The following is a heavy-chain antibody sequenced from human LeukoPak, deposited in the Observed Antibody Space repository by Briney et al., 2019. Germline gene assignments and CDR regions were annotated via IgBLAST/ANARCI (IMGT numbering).Heavy chain of an antibody. Sequence: SVKVSCKASGGTFSSYAISWVRQAPGQGLEWMGRIIPIFGTANYAQKFQGRVTITTDESTSTAYMELSSQRSEDTAVYYCARSSPYGDYLFDYWGQGTLVTVSS. CDR2: IIPIFGTA. D-gene: IGHD4-17*01. J-gene: IGHJ4*02. CDR3: ARSSPYGDYLFDY. V-gene: IGHV1-69*05. CDR1: GGTFSSYA.